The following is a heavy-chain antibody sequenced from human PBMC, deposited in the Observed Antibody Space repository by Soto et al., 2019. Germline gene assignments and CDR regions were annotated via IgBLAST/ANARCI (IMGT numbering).Heavy chain of an antibody. V-gene: IGHV1-69*13. J-gene: IGHJ6*02. CDR1: GGTFSSYA. Sequence: ASVEVSCKXSGGTFSSYAISWVRQAPGQGLEWVGGIIPIFGTANYAQKFQGRVTITADESTSTAYMELSSLRSEDTAVYYCARDPSHCSGGSCPYYYYGMDVWGQGTTVTVSS. CDR3: ARDPSHCSGGSCPYYYYGMDV. CDR2: IIPIFGTA. D-gene: IGHD2-15*01.